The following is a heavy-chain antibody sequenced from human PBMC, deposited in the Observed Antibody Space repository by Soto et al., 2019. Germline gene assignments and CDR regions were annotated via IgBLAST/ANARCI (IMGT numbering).Heavy chain of an antibody. CDR3: PGVEQGNYGRLDY. CDR1: GFTFSNYW. D-gene: IGHD3-10*01. CDR2: INHDASST. J-gene: IGHJ4*02. V-gene: IGHV3-74*03. Sequence: EVQLVESGGGLVQPGGSMKFSCAASGFTFSNYWMHWVRQAPGKGLVWVSGINHDASSTTYATSVKGHATISRHTAKNTLYLQMNSLSPEATAVYYFPGVEQGNYGRLDYWGQGTLVTVSS.